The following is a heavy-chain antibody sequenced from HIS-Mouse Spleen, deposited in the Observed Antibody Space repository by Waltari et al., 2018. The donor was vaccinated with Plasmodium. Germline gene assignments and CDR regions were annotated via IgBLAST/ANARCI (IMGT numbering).Heavy chain of an antibody. D-gene: IGHD6-13*01. J-gene: IGHJ2*01. CDR2: IKQDGSEK. CDR1: GSPLSSYW. CDR3: ASSWYWYFDL. V-gene: IGHV3-7*01. Sequence: EVQLVESGGGLVQPGGSLRLSCSASGSPLSSYWMRWVRQAPGKGLEWVANIKQDGSEKYYVDSVKSRYTISRDNAKNSLYLQMNSLRAEDTAVYYCASSWYWYFDLWGRGTLVTVSS.